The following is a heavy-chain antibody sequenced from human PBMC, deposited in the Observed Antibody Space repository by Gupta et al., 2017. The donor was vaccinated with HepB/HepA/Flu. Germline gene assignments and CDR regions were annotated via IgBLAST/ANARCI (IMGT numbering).Heavy chain of an antibody. CDR3: GGNEAEGGSYSY. CDR1: VGSFSGYY. J-gene: IGHJ4*02. CDR2: INHSGST. V-gene: IGHV4-34*01. Sequence: AQLQQGGAGLLKPSETLSLTRAVYVGSFSGYYWSWIRQPPGKGLGWIGEINHSGSTNYNPTLKSRVTISVDTSKNQFSLKLRSVTAADAAVFYCGGNEAEGGSYSYWGQGTLVTVSS. D-gene: IGHD1-26*01.